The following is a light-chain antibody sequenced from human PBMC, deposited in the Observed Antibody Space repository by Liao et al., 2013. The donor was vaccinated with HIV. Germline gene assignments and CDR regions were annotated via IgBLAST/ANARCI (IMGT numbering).Light chain of an antibody. CDR1: NIGNKS. CDR2: YDS. V-gene: IGLV3-21*04. CDR3: QVWDGDFAV. J-gene: IGLJ2*01. Sequence: SYELTQSPSVSVAPGKTARITCGGNNIGNKSVHWYRQKPGQAPVLVIYYDSDRPSGIPERFSGSNSGNTATLTISRVETGDEADYYCQVWDGDFAVFGGGTKLTVL.